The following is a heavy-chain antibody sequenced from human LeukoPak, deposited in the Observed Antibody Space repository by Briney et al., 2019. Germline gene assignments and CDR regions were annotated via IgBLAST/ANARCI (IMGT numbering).Heavy chain of an antibody. CDR3: AKVRGPKYSSDYYFDY. CDR1: GFTFSSYA. V-gene: IGHV3-23*01. Sequence: GGSLRLSCAASGFTFSSYAMSWVRQAPGKGLEWVSAISGSGGSTYYADSVKGRFTISRDNSKNTLYLQMNSLRAEDTAVYYCAKVRGPKYSSDYYFDYWGQGTLVTVSS. CDR2: ISGSGGST. D-gene: IGHD6-25*01. J-gene: IGHJ4*02.